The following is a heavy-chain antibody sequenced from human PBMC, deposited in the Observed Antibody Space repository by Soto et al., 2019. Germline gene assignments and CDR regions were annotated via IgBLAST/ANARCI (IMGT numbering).Heavy chain of an antibody. V-gene: IGHV5-10-1*01. D-gene: IGHD4-4*01. J-gene: IGHJ6*02. CDR3: ARHDRLPTVTAGSQFFYYGMDV. CDR1: GYKFTSYW. CDR2: IDPSDSYI. Sequence: GESLKISCKGSGYKFTSYWISWVRQTPGKGLEWIGRIDPSDSYITYSLSFQRHVTFSADKSISTAYLRWTSLKASDTALYYCARHDRLPTVTAGSQFFYYGMDVWGQGTTVTVSS.